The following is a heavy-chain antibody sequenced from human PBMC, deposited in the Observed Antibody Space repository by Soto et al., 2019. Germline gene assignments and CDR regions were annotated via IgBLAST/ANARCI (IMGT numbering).Heavy chain of an antibody. J-gene: IGHJ6*02. Sequence: KTSETLSLTCTVSGDSIRSGNHYWSWIRQPPGKGLEWIGYIYYSGSTYYSPSLKSPVIISVDTSENQFSLKLSSVTAADTAVYYCARVDILTVYGRMDVWGQGTTVTVS. V-gene: IGHV4-30-4*01. CDR2: IYYSGST. CDR1: GDSIRSGNHY. CDR3: ARVDILTVYGRMDV. D-gene: IGHD3-9*01.